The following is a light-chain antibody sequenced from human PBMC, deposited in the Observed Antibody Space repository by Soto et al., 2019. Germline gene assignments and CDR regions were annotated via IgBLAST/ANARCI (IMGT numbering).Light chain of an antibody. CDR2: GAS. CDR3: QQYGSSPYT. CDR1: QNLSSSY. Sequence: EIVLTQSPGTLSLSPGERATLSCRASQNLSSSYLAWFQQKPGQAPRLLISGASSRATGIPDRFSGSGSGTDFTLTISRLEPEDFAVYYCQQYGSSPYTFGQGTKLAIK. J-gene: IGKJ2*01. V-gene: IGKV3-20*01.